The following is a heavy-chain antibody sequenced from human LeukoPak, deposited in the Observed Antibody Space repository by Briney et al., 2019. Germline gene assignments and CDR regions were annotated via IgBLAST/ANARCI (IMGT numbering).Heavy chain of an antibody. CDR2: ISSSSKTV. J-gene: IGHJ3*02. Sequence: GGSLRLSCAASGSTFSDYSMNWVRQAPGKGLEWVSYISSSSKTVYYADSVKGRFTISRDNARNSLYLQMNSLRAEDTAVYYCARSRGELRVDAFDIWGQGTMVTVSS. V-gene: IGHV3-48*01. CDR3: ARSRGELRVDAFDI. D-gene: IGHD1-26*01. CDR1: GSTFSDYS.